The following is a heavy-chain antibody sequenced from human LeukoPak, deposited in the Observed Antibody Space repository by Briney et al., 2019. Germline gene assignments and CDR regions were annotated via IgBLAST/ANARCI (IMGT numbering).Heavy chain of an antibody. CDR3: TTGYRVYWFDP. J-gene: IGHJ5*02. V-gene: IGHV3-23*01. D-gene: IGHD1-1*01. Sequence: GGSLRLSCAASGFTFSSYGMSWVRQAPGKGLEWVSAISGSGGSTYYADSVKGRFTISRDNSKNTLYLQMNSLKTEDTAVYYCTTGYRVYWFDPWGQGTLVTVSS. CDR2: ISGSGGST. CDR1: GFTFSSYG.